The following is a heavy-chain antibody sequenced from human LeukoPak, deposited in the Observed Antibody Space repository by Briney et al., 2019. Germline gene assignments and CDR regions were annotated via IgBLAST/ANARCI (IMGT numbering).Heavy chain of an antibody. J-gene: IGHJ4*02. CDR2: FVPEDGET. V-gene: IGHV1-24*01. CDR1: GDTLTELS. CDR3: ATLPRGHLFDS. Sequence: ASVKVSCKLSGDTLTELSMHWVRQSPGKGLEWMGGFVPEDGETIYAQKFQGRVTMTEDTSTDTAYMELSSLRSDDTAVYFCATLPRGHLFDSWGQGTLVAVSS. D-gene: IGHD3-10*01.